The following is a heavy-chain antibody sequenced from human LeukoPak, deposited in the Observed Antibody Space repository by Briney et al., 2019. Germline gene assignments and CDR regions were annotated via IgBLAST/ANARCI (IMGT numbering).Heavy chain of an antibody. V-gene: IGHV3-21*04. CDR2: ISSSSSYI. D-gene: IGHD3-3*01. J-gene: IGHJ4*02. CDR1: GFTFSSYS. CDR3: AKDGLVLRFLEWLFFFDY. Sequence: PGGSLRLSCAASGFTFSSYSMNWVRQAPGKGLEWVSSISSSSSYIYYADSVKGRFTISRDNAKNSLYLQMNSLRAEDTAVYYCAKDGLVLRFLEWLFFFDYWGQGTLVTVSS.